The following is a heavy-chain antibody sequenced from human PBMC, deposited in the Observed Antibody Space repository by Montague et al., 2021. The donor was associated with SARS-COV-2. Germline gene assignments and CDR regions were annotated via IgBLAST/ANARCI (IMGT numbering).Heavy chain of an antibody. CDR1: GGSISGYY. CDR2: TSYSGDT. V-gene: IGHV4-59*08. D-gene: IGHD6-13*01. Sequence: SETLSLTCTVSGGSISGYYWTWIRQPPGKGLEWIGYTSYSGDTNYNPSLKSRVPISVDTSKNQFSLKLIAVTAADTAVYFCATHRQHHDHWGQGAMVAVSS. CDR3: ATHRQHHDH. J-gene: IGHJ4*02.